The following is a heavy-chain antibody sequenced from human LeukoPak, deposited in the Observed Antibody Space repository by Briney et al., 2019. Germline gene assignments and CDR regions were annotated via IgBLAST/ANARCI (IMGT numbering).Heavy chain of an antibody. CDR1: GGSFSGYY. D-gene: IGHD6-25*01. Sequence: SETLSLTCAVYGGSFSGYYWSWIRQPPGKGLEWIGEINHSGSTNYNPSLKSRVTISVDTSKNQLSLKLSSVTAADTAVYYCARSASGSSYGMDVWGQGTTVTVSS. J-gene: IGHJ6*02. CDR3: ARSASGSSYGMDV. CDR2: INHSGST. V-gene: IGHV4-34*01.